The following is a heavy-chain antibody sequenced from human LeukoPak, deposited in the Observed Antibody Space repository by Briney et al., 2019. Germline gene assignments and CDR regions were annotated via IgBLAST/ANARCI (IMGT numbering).Heavy chain of an antibody. CDR3: ARPLAAAGTIFDY. J-gene: IGHJ4*02. D-gene: IGHD6-13*01. V-gene: IGHV1-2*02. CDR2: INPNSGGT. Sequence: GASVKVSCKASGYTFTVYYMHWVRQAPGQGLEWMGWINPNSGGTNYAQKLQGRVTMTTDTSTSTAYMELRSLRSDDTAVYYCARPLAAAGTIFDYWGQGTLVTVSS. CDR1: GYTFTVYY.